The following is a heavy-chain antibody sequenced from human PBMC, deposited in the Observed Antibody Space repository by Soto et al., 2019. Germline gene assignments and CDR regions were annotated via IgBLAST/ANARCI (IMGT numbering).Heavy chain of an antibody. V-gene: IGHV3-11*03. CDR2: ISGDSRDT. D-gene: IGHD6-13*01. Sequence: QVQRRESGGGLVKPGGSLRLSCAASKFTFSADSMAWIRQAPGKGLDWISYISGDSRDTNYADSVKGRFTISRDNAKNSLYLQMNSLTVEDTAVYFCATGQQVRMADIWGQGTMVTVSS. CDR1: KFTFSADS. J-gene: IGHJ3*02. CDR3: ATGQQVRMADI.